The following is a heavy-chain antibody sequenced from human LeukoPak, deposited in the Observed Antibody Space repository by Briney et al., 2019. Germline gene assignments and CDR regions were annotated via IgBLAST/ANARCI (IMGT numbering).Heavy chain of an antibody. V-gene: IGHV3-53*01. Sequence: GGSLGLSCAASGFTVSSNYMSWVRQAPGKGLEWVSVIYSGGSTYYADSVKGRFTISRDNSKNTLYLQMNSLRAEDTAVYYCARDGEELLPGAFDIWGQGTMVTVSS. J-gene: IGHJ3*02. CDR1: GFTVSSNY. CDR3: ARDGEELLPGAFDI. D-gene: IGHD1-26*01. CDR2: IYSGGST.